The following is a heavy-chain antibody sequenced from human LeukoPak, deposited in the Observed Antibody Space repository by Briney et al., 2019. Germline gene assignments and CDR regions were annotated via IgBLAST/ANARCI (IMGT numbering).Heavy chain of an antibody. CDR2: INPNSGGT. CDR3: ARDQWNQAFYYDSSGYYPDY. Sequence: ASVKVSCKASGYTFTGYYMHWVRQAPGQGLEWMGWINPNSGGTNSAQKFQGRVTMTRDTSISTAYMGLSRLRSDDTAMYYCARDQWNQAFYYDSSGYYPDYWGQGTLVTVSS. CDR1: GYTFTGYY. J-gene: IGHJ4*02. D-gene: IGHD3-22*01. V-gene: IGHV1-2*02.